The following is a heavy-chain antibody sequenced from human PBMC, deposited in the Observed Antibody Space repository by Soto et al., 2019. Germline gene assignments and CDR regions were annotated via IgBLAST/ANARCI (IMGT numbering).Heavy chain of an antibody. D-gene: IGHD4-17*01. CDR3: ARHFNRVYGDDYFDS. CDR1: GGPITSGNYY. V-gene: IGHV4-39*01. Sequence: QLQLHESGPGLVRPSETLSLTCSVSGGPITSGNYYWGWIRQPPGKGLEWIATIHYNGNTYYNPSLKGRVTISVDTSKTQFSLDVNSVTAADTAVYYCARHFNRVYGDDYFDSWGQGTLVTVSS. J-gene: IGHJ4*02. CDR2: IHYNGNT.